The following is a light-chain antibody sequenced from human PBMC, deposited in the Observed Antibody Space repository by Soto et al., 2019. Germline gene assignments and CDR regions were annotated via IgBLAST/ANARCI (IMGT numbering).Light chain of an antibody. CDR1: SSDVGGYDY. V-gene: IGLV2-14*01. CDR3: SSHIRSTTPYI. J-gene: IGLJ1*01. Sequence: QSVLTQPASVSGSPGQSITISCTGTSSDVGGYDYVSWYQQHPGRAPKLMIYEVINRPSGVSNRFSGSKSGNTASLTISGLQAEDEADYYCSSHIRSTTPYIYGTGTKVTVL. CDR2: EVI.